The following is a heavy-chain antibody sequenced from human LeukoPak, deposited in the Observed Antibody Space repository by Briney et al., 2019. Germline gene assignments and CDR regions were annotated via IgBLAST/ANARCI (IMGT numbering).Heavy chain of an antibody. CDR3: AKHGTQLKPFDI. J-gene: IGHJ3*02. CDR2: ITGSGVCT. Sequence: GGSLRLSCAASAFTFSNYAMSWVRQAPGKGLEWVSSITGSGVCTYYADSVKGHFTISRDNSKNTLFLQMHSLRAEDTAVYYCAKHGTQLKPFDIWGQGTMVTVSS. V-gene: IGHV3-23*01. D-gene: IGHD2-2*01. CDR1: AFTFSNYA.